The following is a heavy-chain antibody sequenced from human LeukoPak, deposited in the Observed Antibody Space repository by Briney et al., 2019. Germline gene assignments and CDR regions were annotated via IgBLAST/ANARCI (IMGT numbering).Heavy chain of an antibody. CDR3: ASLPTSQRYSPYYYGVDV. CDR2: ISYDGSNK. CDR1: GFTFSSYA. J-gene: IGHJ6*02. D-gene: IGHD5-18*01. Sequence: PGGSLRLSCAASGFTFSSYAMHWVRQAPGKGLEWVAVISYDGSNKYYADSEKGRFTISRDNSKNTLFLQMNSLRGEDTAVYYCASLPTSQRYSPYYYGVDVWGQGTTVTVSS. V-gene: IGHV3-30-3*01.